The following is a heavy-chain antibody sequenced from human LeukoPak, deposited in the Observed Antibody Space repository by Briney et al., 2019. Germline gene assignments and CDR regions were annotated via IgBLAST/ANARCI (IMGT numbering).Heavy chain of an antibody. CDR1: GGSISSGGYS. Sequence: PSETLSLTCAVSGGSISSGGYSWSWIRQPPGKGLEWIGYIYYSGSTYYNPSLKSRVTISVDTSKNQFSLKLSSVTAADTAVYYCAGAQKGDFYYDSSGYYYGAFDIWGQGTMVTVSS. J-gene: IGHJ3*02. V-gene: IGHV4-30-4*07. D-gene: IGHD3-22*01. CDR2: IYYSGST. CDR3: AGAQKGDFYYDSSGYYYGAFDI.